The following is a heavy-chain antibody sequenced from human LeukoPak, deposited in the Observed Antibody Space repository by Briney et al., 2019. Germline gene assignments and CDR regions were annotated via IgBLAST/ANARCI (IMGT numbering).Heavy chain of an antibody. D-gene: IGHD2-15*01. V-gene: IGHV3-23*01. CDR1: GFTFSSYA. J-gene: IGHJ4*02. CDR3: AKTRPVSFIVVVVADFDY. CDR2: ISGSGGST. Sequence: GGSLRLSCAASGFTFSSYAMSWVRQAPGKGLEWVSAISGSGGSTYYADSVKGRFTISRDNSKNTLYLQMNSLRAEDTAVYYCAKTRPVSFIVVVVADFDYWGQGTLVTVSS.